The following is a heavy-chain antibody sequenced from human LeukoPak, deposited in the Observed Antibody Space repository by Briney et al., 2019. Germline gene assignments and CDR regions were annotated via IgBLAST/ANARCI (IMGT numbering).Heavy chain of an antibody. Sequence: GGSLRLSCAASGFTFSSYEMNWVRQAPGKGLEWVSYISSSGSSIYYADSVKGRFIISRDNAKNSLYLQMNSLRAKDTAVYYCARDNYYYDSSGYDFYWGQGTLVTVSS. V-gene: IGHV3-48*03. CDR2: ISSSGSSI. J-gene: IGHJ4*02. D-gene: IGHD3-22*01. CDR3: ARDNYYYDSSGYDFY. CDR1: GFTFSSYE.